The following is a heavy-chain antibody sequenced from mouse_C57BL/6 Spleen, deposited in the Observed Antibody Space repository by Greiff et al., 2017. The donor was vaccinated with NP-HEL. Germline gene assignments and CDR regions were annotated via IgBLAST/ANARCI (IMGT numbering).Heavy chain of an antibody. Sequence: EVHLVESGGGLVKPGGSLKLSCAASGFTFSSYAMSWVRQTPEKRLEWVATISDGGSYSYYPDNVKGRFTISRDNAKNNLYLQMSHLKSEDTAMYYCARDRAITYWGQGTTLTVSS. CDR2: ISDGGSYS. J-gene: IGHJ2*01. V-gene: IGHV5-4*01. D-gene: IGHD3-1*01. CDR3: ARDRAITY. CDR1: GFTFSSYA.